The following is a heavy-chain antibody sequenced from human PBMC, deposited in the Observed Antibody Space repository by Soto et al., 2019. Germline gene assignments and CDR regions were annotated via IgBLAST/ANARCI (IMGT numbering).Heavy chain of an antibody. Sequence: PSETLSLTCTFSGGSISSGGYYWSWIRQHPGKGLEWIGYIYYSGSTYYNPSLKSRVTISVDTSKNQFSLKLSSVTAADTAVYYCARVDRTTETYYFDYWGQGTLVTVSS. CDR1: GGSISSGGYY. CDR2: IYYSGST. CDR3: ARVDRTTETYYFDY. J-gene: IGHJ4*02. D-gene: IGHD4-17*01. V-gene: IGHV4-31*03.